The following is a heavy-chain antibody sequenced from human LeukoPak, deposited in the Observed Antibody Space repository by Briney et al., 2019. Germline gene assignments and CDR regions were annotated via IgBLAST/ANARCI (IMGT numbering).Heavy chain of an antibody. D-gene: IGHD4-23*01. V-gene: IGHV3-23*01. CDR3: AKQNTVVDGSFDY. J-gene: IGHJ4*02. Sequence: PGGSLRLSCAASGFTFSDYYMSWIRQAPGKGLEWVSAISGSGGSTYYADSVKGRFTISRDNSKNTLYLQMNSLRAEDTAVYYCAKQNTVVDGSFDYWGQGTLVTVSS. CDR2: ISGSGGST. CDR1: GFTFSDYY.